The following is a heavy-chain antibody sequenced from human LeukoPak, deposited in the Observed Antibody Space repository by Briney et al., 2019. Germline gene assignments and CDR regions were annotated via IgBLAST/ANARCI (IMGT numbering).Heavy chain of an antibody. CDR1: GGSITSGDYY. Sequence: SETLSLTCTVSGGSITSGDYYWSWLRQPPGKGLEWIGYIYYSGSTYYTPSLRGRVTISVDTSKNQFSLNLSSVTAADTAVYYCARGYSLDYWGQGTLVTVSS. J-gene: IGHJ4*02. V-gene: IGHV4-30-4*01. CDR3: ARGYSLDY. D-gene: IGHD5-18*01. CDR2: IYYSGST.